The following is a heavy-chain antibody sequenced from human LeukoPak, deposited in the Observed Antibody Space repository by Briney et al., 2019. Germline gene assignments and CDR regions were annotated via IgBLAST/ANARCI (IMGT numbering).Heavy chain of an antibody. Sequence: GGSLRLSCAASGFTFRSFWMSWVRQAPGKGLEWVANIKKDGSEKYYVDSVKGRFTISRDNAKNSLLLQMNSLRAEDTAMYYCSRGDYDSSGYTYYFAYWGQGTLVTVSS. J-gene: IGHJ4*02. V-gene: IGHV3-7*03. D-gene: IGHD3-22*01. CDR1: GFTFRSFW. CDR2: IKKDGSEK. CDR3: SRGDYDSSGYTYYFAY.